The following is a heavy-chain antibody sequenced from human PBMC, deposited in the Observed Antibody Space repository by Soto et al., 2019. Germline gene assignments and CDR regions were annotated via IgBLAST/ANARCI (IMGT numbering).Heavy chain of an antibody. D-gene: IGHD3-16*01. J-gene: IGHJ4*02. V-gene: IGHV4-4*07. Sequence: PSETLSLTCTVSGGSISTYFWSWIRQPAGGGLEWIGRIYTTGSTNYNPSLKSRVTMSLDKSKNQFSLKLSSVTAADTAVYYCARDGARAEGAFDYWGQGTLVTVSS. CDR2: IYTTGST. CDR1: GGSISTYF. CDR3: ARDGARAEGAFDY.